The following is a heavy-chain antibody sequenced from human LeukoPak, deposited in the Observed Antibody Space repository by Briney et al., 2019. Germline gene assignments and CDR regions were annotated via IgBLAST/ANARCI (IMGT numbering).Heavy chain of an antibody. V-gene: IGHV1-2*02. Sequence: ASVKISCKTSGYTFTSYNLHWVRQAPGQGLEWMGWINPNSGDTKYAQKFQGRVTMTRDTSISTAYMELTRLRSDDTAVYYCARGGLRVMVYRLYYMDVWGKGTTVTVSS. J-gene: IGHJ6*03. CDR3: ARGGLRVMVYRLYYMDV. CDR2: INPNSGDT. CDR1: GYTFTSYN. D-gene: IGHD2-8*01.